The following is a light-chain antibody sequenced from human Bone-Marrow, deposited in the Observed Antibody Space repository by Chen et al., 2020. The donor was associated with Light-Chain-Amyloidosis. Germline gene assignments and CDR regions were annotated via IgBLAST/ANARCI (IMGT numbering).Light chain of an antibody. J-gene: IGKJ1*01. CDR3: QQYKTYST. CDR1: QNISRW. Sequence: DFQMTQSPSTLSASVGDRVTITCRASQNISRWLAWYQQKPGKAPKLLIYWTSTFAPGVPSRFSGRGSGTEFTLTISSLQPADFATYYCQQYKTYSTFGQGTKVEIK. V-gene: IGKV1-5*03. CDR2: WTS.